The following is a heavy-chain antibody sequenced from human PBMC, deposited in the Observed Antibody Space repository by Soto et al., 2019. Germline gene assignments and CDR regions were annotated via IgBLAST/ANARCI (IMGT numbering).Heavy chain of an antibody. J-gene: IGHJ6*02. Sequence: RRLSCAASGFTFSSYWMSWVRQAPGKGLEWVANIKQDGSEKYYVDSVKGRFTISRDNAKNSLYLQMNSLRAEDTAVYYCARDGYSSSWYRGRYYYYGMDVWGQGTTGTV. CDR2: IKQDGSEK. CDR1: GFTFSSYW. CDR3: ARDGYSSSWYRGRYYYYGMDV. D-gene: IGHD6-13*01. V-gene: IGHV3-7*01.